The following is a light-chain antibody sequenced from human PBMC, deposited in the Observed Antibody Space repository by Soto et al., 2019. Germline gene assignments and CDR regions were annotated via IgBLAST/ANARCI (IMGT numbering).Light chain of an antibody. Sequence: QSALTQPRSVSGSPGQSVTISCTGTSSDVGGYNYVSWYQQHPGKAPKLMIYDVSKRPSGVPDRFSGSKSGNTASLTISGLQAEDEADYYCCSYAGSSAVFGGGTQLT. CDR1: SSDVGGYNY. J-gene: IGLJ7*01. V-gene: IGLV2-11*01. CDR2: DVS. CDR3: CSYAGSSAV.